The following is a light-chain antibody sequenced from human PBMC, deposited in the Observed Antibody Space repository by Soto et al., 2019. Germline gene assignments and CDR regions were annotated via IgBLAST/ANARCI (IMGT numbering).Light chain of an antibody. Sequence: EIVLTQSPGTLSLSPGERATLSCRASQSVSNNYLAWYQQKPGQAPRLLIYGASNRATGIPDRFSGSGSGTDFTLTISSLEPEDFAVYYCQQYNNWPPMYTFGQGTRLEIK. CDR1: QSVSNNY. J-gene: IGKJ5*01. CDR3: QQYNNWPPMYT. CDR2: GAS. V-gene: IGKV3-20*01.